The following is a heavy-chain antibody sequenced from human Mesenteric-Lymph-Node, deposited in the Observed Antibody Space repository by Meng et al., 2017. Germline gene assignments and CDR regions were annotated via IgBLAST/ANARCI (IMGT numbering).Heavy chain of an antibody. D-gene: IGHD6-13*01. CDR2: INSDGDIT. CDR1: GFTFSSYW. CDR3: ACSRTFDY. V-gene: IGHV3-74*01. Sequence: GRVVEAGGGLVKPGGSLMLSCEASGFTFSSYWMHWVSQVPGKGLVWVSRINSDGDITTYADSVKGRFTISRANAKNTLYLQMNSLRAEDTAIYYCACSRTFDYWGQGTLVTVSS. J-gene: IGHJ4*02.